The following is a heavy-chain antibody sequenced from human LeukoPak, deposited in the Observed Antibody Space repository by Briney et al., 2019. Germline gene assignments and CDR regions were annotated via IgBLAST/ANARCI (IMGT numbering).Heavy chain of an antibody. Sequence: GGSLRLSCAASGFTFSSYAMSWVRQAPGKGLEWVSTMSGSGGSTYCADSVKGRFTISRDNSKNTLYLQMNSLRAEDTALYYCARAGLFLFDSWGQGLPVTVSS. J-gene: IGHJ4*02. CDR3: ARAGLFLFDS. CDR1: GFTFSSYA. CDR2: MSGSGGST. D-gene: IGHD2/OR15-2a*01. V-gene: IGHV3-23*01.